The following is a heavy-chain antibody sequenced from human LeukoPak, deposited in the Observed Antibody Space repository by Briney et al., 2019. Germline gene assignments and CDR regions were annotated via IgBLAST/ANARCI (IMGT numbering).Heavy chain of an antibody. D-gene: IGHD6-13*01. CDR1: GESFSGYY. J-gene: IGHJ5*02. CDR3: ARRPYSSSWLRRINWFDP. CDR2: INHSGST. V-gene: IGHV4-34*01. Sequence: SETLSLTCAVYGESFSGYYWSWIRQPPGKGLEWIGEINHSGSTNYNPSLKSRVTISVDTSKNQFSLKLSSVTAADTAVYYCARRPYSSSWLRRINWFDPWGQGTLVTVSS.